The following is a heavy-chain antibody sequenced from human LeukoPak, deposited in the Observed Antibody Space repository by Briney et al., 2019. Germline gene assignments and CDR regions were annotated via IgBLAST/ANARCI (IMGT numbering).Heavy chain of an antibody. CDR3: ARDRSDSYFDY. Sequence: ASVKVSCKASGYTFTGYYVHWVRQAPGQGLEWMGWINPNSGGTNYAQQFQGRVTMTRDTSISTAYMELSRLRSDDTAVYYCARDRSDSYFDYWGQGTLGTVSS. D-gene: IGHD3-16*02. CDR1: GYTFTGYY. CDR2: INPNSGGT. V-gene: IGHV1-2*02. J-gene: IGHJ4*02.